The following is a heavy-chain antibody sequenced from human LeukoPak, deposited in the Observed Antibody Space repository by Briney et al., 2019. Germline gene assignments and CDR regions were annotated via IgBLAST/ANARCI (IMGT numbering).Heavy chain of an antibody. CDR3: ARRLTRGYSYGR. Sequence: SETLSLTCAVSGGSISSSNWWSWVRQPPGKGLEWIGEINHSGSTNYNPSLKSRVTISVDTSKNQFSLKLSSVTAADTAVYYCARRLTRGYSYGRWGQGTLVTVSS. J-gene: IGHJ4*02. D-gene: IGHD5-18*01. CDR1: GGSISSSNW. V-gene: IGHV4-4*02. CDR2: INHSGST.